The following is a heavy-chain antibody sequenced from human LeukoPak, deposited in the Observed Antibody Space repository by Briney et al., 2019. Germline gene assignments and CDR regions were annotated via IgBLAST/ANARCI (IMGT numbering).Heavy chain of an antibody. D-gene: IGHD3-10*01. CDR1: GFTVSTNY. CDR2: ISGSGGST. J-gene: IGHJ4*02. V-gene: IGHV3-23*01. Sequence: GGSLRLSCAASGFTVSTNYMSWVRQAPGKGLEWVSAISGSGGSTYYADSVKGRFTISRDNSKNTLYLQMNSLRAEDTAVYYCAKDGLLWFGRHYYWGQGTLVTVSS. CDR3: AKDGLLWFGRHYY.